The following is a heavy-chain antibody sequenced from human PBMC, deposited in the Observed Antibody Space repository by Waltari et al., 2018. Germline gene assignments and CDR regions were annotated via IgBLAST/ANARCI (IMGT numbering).Heavy chain of an antibody. CDR3: ASVPRALTIWGVHAFDI. V-gene: IGHV3-21*01. CDR2: ISSSSSYI. D-gene: IGHD3-3*01. CDR1: GFTFSSYS. Sequence: EVQLVESGGGLVKPGGSLRLSCAASGFTFSSYSMNWVRQAPGKGLEWVSSISSSSSYIDYADSVKGRFTISRDNAKNSLYLQMNSLRAEDTAVYYCASVPRALTIWGVHAFDIWGQGTMVTVSS. J-gene: IGHJ3*02.